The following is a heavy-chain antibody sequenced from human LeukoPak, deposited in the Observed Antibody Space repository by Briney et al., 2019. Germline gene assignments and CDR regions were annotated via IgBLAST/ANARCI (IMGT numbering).Heavy chain of an antibody. D-gene: IGHD5-18*01. Sequence: GGSLRLSCAASGFTFSDFWMHWVRQPPGKGPVWVALVKGDGRTTIYADSVKGRFTISRDNAKNTLYLQMNSLRADDSGVYYCATGHSYGYDYWGQGVLVTVSS. CDR3: ATGHSYGYDY. CDR1: GFTFSDFW. CDR2: VKGDGRTT. V-gene: IGHV3-74*01. J-gene: IGHJ4*02.